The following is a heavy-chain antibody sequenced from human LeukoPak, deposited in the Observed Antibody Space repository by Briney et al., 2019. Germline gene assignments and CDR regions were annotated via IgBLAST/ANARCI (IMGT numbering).Heavy chain of an antibody. CDR2: IYYSGST. D-gene: IGHD3-9*01. CDR3: ARASGLPYHAFDI. Sequence: SETLSLTCTASGGSISSYYWSWIRQPPGKGLEWIGYIYYSGSTNYNPSLKSRVTISLDTSKNQFSLKLSSVTAADTAVYYCARASGLPYHAFDIWGQGTMVTVSS. CDR1: GGSISSYY. J-gene: IGHJ3*02. V-gene: IGHV4-59*01.